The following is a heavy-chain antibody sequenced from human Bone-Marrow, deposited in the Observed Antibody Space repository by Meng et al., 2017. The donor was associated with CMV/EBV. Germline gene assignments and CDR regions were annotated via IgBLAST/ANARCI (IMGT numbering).Heavy chain of an antibody. CDR2: VKQDGSEK. CDR1: GFTFSSYW. CDR3: ASSYSSRSLLGFYY. J-gene: IGHJ4*02. Sequence: GGSLRLSCAASGFTFSSYWMSWVRQAPGKGLEWVANVKQDGSEKYYVDSVKGRFTISRDNAKNSLYLQMNSLRAEDTAVYYCASSYSSRSLLGFYYWGQGTLVTVSS. V-gene: IGHV3-7*01. D-gene: IGHD6-13*01.